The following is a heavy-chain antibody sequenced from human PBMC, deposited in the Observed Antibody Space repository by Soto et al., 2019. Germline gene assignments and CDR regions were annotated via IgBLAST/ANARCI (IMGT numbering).Heavy chain of an antibody. CDR1: VCSIISFFYY. D-gene: IGHD6-6*01. CDR2: IYYSGST. V-gene: IGHV4-31*03. J-gene: IGHJ4*02. Sequence: SETLSLTCTFSVCSIISFFYYLSLIRQHPGKGLEWIGYIYYSGSTYYNPSLKSRVTISVDTSKNQFSLKLSSVTSADTAVYYCARAIAASRYYYFEYWGKGNMVSVSS. CDR3: ARAIAASRYYYFEY.